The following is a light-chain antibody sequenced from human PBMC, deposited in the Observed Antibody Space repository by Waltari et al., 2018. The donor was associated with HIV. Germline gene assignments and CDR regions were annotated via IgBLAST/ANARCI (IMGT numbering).Light chain of an antibody. Sequence: QSALTQPTSASGSPGQSVTLSCTGTNSDIGTYDYVSWYQQHPGKAPKLVISEVTKRPSGVSDRFSGSKSGNTAFLTVSGLQAEDEADYYCSSFANRDGFYVLFGGGTRLTVL. J-gene: IGLJ2*01. CDR2: EVT. V-gene: IGLV2-8*01. CDR1: NSDIGTYDY. CDR3: SSFANRDGFYVL.